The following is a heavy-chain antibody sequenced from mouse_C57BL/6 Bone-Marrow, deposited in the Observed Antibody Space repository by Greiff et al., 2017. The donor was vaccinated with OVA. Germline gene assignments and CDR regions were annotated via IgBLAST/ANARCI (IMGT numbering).Heavy chain of an antibody. CDR2: IDPANGNT. D-gene: IGHD1-1*01. CDR1: GFNIKNTY. CDR3: ATRPYYGSSYWYFDV. J-gene: IGHJ1*03. V-gene: IGHV14-3*01. Sequence: EVKVVESVAELVRPGASVKLSCTASGFNIKNTYMHWVKQRPEQGLEWIGRIDPANGNTKYAPKFQGKATITADTSSNTAYLQLSSLTSEDTAIYYCATRPYYGSSYWYFDVWGTGTTVTVSS.